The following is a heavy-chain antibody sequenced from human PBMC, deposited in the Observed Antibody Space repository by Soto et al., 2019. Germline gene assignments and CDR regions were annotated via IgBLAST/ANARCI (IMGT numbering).Heavy chain of an antibody. D-gene: IGHD1-26*01. CDR2: LIPDIDIP. J-gene: IGHJ4*02. CDR1: GGTFSSSL. Sequence: QVQLVQSGTEVKKPGSSVKVSCKASGGTFSSSLFSWVRQAPGQRLEWLGRLIPDIDIPHYAQGFQGRVTMXANXVTSTVYLEPRSPRSEDTAILYCVTDAGTYGGVDYWGQGTLVTVSS. CDR3: VTDAGTYGGVDY. V-gene: IGHV1-69*04.